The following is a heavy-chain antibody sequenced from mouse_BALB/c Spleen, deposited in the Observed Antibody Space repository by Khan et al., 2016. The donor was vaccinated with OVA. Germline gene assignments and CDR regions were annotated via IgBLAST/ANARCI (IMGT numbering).Heavy chain of an antibody. CDR2: IRSAGKT. Sequence: VQLQESGPGLVRPSQTLSITCTVSGFSLTTYGVHWVRQSPGKGLEWLGVIRSAGKTDYNAAFISRLSITKDNSKSQGFFKMNSLQADDTAMYYCARNSYMYDFTYWGQGTLVTVSA. D-gene: IGHD2-14*01. CDR3: ARNSYMYDFTY. J-gene: IGHJ3*01. V-gene: IGHV2-2*01. CDR1: GFSLTTYG.